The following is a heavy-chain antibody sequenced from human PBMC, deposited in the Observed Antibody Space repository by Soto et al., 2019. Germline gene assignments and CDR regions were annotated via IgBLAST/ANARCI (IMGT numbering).Heavy chain of an antibody. CDR3: ARDQAALFYFDY. J-gene: IGHJ4*02. Sequence: GGSLRLSCAASGFTFSSYGMHWVRQAPGKGLEWVSGISGSGGNTFYGDSVKGRFTISRDNSKNTLYLQMNSLRAEDTAIYYCARDQAALFYFDYWGQGTLVTVSS. CDR1: GFTFSSYG. CDR2: ISGSGGNT. D-gene: IGHD6-25*01. V-gene: IGHV3-23*01.